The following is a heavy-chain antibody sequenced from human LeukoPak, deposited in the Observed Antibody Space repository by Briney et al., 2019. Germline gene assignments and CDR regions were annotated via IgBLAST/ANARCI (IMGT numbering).Heavy chain of an antibody. J-gene: IGHJ5*02. CDR1: GFTFSSYA. D-gene: IGHD6-19*01. CDR3: AKANIAVAGTAWFDP. CDR2: ISGSGGST. V-gene: IGHV3-23*01. Sequence: GGSLRLSCAASGFTFSSYAMSWVRQAPGKGLEWVSAISGSGGSTYYADSVKGRFTISRDNSKNTPYLQMNSLRAEDTAVYYCAKANIAVAGTAWFDPWGQGTLVTVSS.